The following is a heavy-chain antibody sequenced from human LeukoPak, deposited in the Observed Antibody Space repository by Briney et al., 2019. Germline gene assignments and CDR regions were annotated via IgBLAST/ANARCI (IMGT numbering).Heavy chain of an antibody. CDR3: ARGGRIVGATGGLDY. Sequence: GGSLRLSCAASGFTFSTYWMSWVRQAPGKGLEWVANIRQDGREKYYVDSVKGRFTISRDNSKNTLYLQMNSLRAEDTAVYYCARGGRIVGATGGLDYWGQGTQVTVSS. CDR2: IRQDGREK. CDR1: GFTFSTYW. D-gene: IGHD1-26*01. V-gene: IGHV3-7*02. J-gene: IGHJ4*02.